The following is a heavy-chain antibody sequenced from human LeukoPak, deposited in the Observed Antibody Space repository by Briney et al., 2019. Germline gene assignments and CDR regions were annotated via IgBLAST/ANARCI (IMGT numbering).Heavy chain of an antibody. D-gene: IGHD3-22*01. CDR1: GFTFSNYQ. CDR3: ARALPGDTSDYHF. J-gene: IGHJ4*02. V-gene: IGHV3-48*03. Sequence: GGSLRLSCAVSGFTFSNYQMNWVRQAPGKGLEWVSYISSSGSIIYYAEAVKGRFTISRDNAKNSLYLQMNSLRVEDTAVYYCARALPGDTSDYHFWGQGIPVTVSS. CDR2: ISSSGSII.